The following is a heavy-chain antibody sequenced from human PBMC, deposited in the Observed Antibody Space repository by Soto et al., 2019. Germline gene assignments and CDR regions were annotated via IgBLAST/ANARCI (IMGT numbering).Heavy chain of an antibody. D-gene: IGHD6-19*01. J-gene: IGHJ4*02. CDR1: GGSISSSSYY. CDR3: ATRNALTIAVAGTSVRREFDY. Sequence: PSETLSLTCTVSGGSISSSSYYWGWIRQPPGKGLEWIGSIYYSGSTYYNPSLKSRVTISVDTSKNQFSLKLSSVTAADTAVYYCATRNALTIAVAGTSVRREFDYWGQGPLVTVSS. V-gene: IGHV4-39*01. CDR2: IYYSGST.